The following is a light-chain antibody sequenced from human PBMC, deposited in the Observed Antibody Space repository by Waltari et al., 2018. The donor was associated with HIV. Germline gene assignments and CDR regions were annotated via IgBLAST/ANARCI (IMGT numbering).Light chain of an antibody. Sequence: DIQMTQAPSSLSASLGDRVPLTCRARQTISGYLNWYQQKPGNAPRFLLYAASNLQSGVPSTISGSRTETDVTLTSSSLQREDFSTYDCQQSVNTPRTSGGGTTVEIK. CDR2: AAS. J-gene: IGKJ4*01. CDR1: QTISGY. V-gene: IGKV1-39*01. CDR3: QQSVNTPRT.